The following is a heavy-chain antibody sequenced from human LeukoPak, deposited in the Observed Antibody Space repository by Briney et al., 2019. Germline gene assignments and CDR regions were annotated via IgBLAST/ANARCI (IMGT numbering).Heavy chain of an antibody. J-gene: IGHJ5*02. Sequence: GSLRLSCATSGFTFMSYTMNWIRQAPGKGLEWVSSISGSSTYIYYADSVKGRFTISRDYAKNSVHLQMNSLRAEDTAVYYCAREPLSTVLNWFDPWGQGTLVTVFS. CDR1: GFTFMSYT. D-gene: IGHD4-17*01. CDR3: AREPLSTVLNWFDP. CDR2: ISGSSTYI. V-gene: IGHV3-21*01.